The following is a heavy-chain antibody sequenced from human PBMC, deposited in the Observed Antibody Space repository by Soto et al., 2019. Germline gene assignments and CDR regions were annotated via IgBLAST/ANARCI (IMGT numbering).Heavy chain of an antibody. D-gene: IGHD2-2*01. CDR1: EFPYLDYS. V-gene: IGHV3-43*01. Sequence: GGSLRHSCADSEFPYLDYSRIRIRQVPGKGLEWVSLISWDGADTYYADSVKGRFTVSRDNSKNSLYLQMNSLTTEDTALYSCAKDLVPAANSYYYGMDVWGQGTTVTVSS. CDR2: ISWDGADT. J-gene: IGHJ6*02. CDR3: AKDLVPAANSYYYGMDV.